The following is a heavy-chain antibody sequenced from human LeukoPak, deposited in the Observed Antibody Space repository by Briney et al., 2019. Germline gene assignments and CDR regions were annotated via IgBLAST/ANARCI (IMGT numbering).Heavy chain of an antibody. J-gene: IGHJ4*02. V-gene: IGHV3-20*04. CDR3: ARATVNSISSYDY. D-gene: IGHD2-2*01. CDR2: INWNGGST. CDR1: GFNFDDYA. Sequence: PGGSQRLSCAASGFNFDDYAMAWVRQAPGKGLEWVSSINWNGGSTGYAESVKGRFTVSRDNARNSLYLQMSSLRAEDTALYYCARATVNSISSYDYWGQGTLVTVSS.